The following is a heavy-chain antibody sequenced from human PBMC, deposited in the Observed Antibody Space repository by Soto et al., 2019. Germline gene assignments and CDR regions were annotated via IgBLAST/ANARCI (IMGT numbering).Heavy chain of an antibody. J-gene: IGHJ4*02. CDR3: ATARYSSGWYDY. Sequence: ASVKVSCKASGYTFTGYYMHWVRQAPGQGLEWMGWINPNSGGTNYAQKFQGRVTMTRDTSISTAYMELSGLRSDDTAVYYCATARYSSGWYDYWGQGTLVTVSS. CDR1: GYTFTGYY. CDR2: INPNSGGT. V-gene: IGHV1-2*02. D-gene: IGHD6-19*01.